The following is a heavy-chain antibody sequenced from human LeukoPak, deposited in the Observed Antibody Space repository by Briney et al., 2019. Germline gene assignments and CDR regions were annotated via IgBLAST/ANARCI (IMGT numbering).Heavy chain of an antibody. CDR3: AKGVDIVVIVSALDY. J-gene: IGHJ4*02. D-gene: IGHD2-15*01. CDR1: GFAFGSEA. V-gene: IGHV3-23*01. Sequence: AGGSLRLSCAVSGFAFGSEAMSWVRQSPARGLEWVASLSPGGGTTYYADYVKGRFTISRDNSNNTLYVQMNSLRAEDTAVYYCAKGVDIVVIVSALDYWGQGTLVTVSS. CDR2: LSPGGGTT.